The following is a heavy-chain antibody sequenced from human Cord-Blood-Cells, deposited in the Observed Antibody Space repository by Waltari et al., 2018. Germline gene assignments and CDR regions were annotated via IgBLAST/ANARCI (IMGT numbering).Heavy chain of an antibody. CDR2: ISGSGGST. Sequence: EVQLLESGGGLVQPGGSLRLYCAASGFTFRRYVMSWVRQAPGKGLEWVSAISGSGGSTYYADSVKGRFTISRDNSKNTLYLQMNSLRAEDTAVYYCAKEYSSSSVDYWGQGTLVTVSS. CDR3: AKEYSSSSVDY. CDR1: GFTFRRYV. J-gene: IGHJ4*02. D-gene: IGHD6-6*01. V-gene: IGHV3-23*01.